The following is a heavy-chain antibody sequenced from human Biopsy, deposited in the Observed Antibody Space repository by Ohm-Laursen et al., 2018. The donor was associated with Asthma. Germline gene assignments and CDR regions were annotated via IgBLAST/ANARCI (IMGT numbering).Heavy chain of an antibody. D-gene: IGHD4-17*01. CDR2: HDHEEGGT. CDR3: ASDFPKDYVRYNFQF. CDR1: GYSLTDLS. Sequence: SVKVSCNISGYSLTDLSMHWVRQAPGQGLEWMGGHDHEEGGTVNARRFQGRVTMTEDTSTDTAYMELSSLSSDDTAVYYCASDFPKDYVRYNFQFWGQGTLVTASS. V-gene: IGHV1-24*01. J-gene: IGHJ4*02.